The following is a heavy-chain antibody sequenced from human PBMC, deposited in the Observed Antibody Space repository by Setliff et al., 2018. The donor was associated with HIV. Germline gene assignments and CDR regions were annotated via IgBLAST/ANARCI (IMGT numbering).Heavy chain of an antibody. CDR2: IYPGNSDT. CDR3: ARHGEAGDYMDV. D-gene: IGHD6-13*01. V-gene: IGHV5-51*01. CDR1: GYTFSNYC. Sequence: AGESLKISCKDSGYTFSNYCIAWVRQMPGKGLEWMGIIYPGNSDTTYSPSFQGQVTISADKSISTAYLQWSSLKASDTAMYYCARHGEAGDYMDVWGQGTTVTVSS. J-gene: IGHJ6*03.